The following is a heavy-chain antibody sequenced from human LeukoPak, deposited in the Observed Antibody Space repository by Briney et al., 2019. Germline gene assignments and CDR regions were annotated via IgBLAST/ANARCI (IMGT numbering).Heavy chain of an antibody. CDR3: ATEPYYHFWSPYQEVFDY. D-gene: IGHD3-3*01. CDR2: IKSKTDGGTT. CDR1: GVTFSNAW. V-gene: IGHV3-15*01. J-gene: IGHJ4*02. Sequence: GGSLRLSCAASGVTFSNAWMSWVRQPPGKGLEWVGRIKSKTDGGTTDYAAPVKGRFTISRDDSKNTLYLQMNGLKTDDTAVYYCATEPYYHFWSPYQEVFDYWGQGTLVTVSS.